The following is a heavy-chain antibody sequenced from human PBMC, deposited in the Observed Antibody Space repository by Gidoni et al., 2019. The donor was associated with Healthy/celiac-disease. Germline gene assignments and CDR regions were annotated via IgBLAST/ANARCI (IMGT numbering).Heavy chain of an antibody. CDR3: ARKDTAMVTDY. D-gene: IGHD5-18*01. CDR1: VGSISSSSYY. Sequence: QLQLQESGPGLVKPSETLSLTCTVSVGSISSSSYYWGWIRQPPGKGLEWIGSIYYSGSTYYNPSLKSRVTISVDTSKNQFSLKLSSVTAADTAVYYCARKDTAMVTDYWGQGTLVTVSS. J-gene: IGHJ4*02. V-gene: IGHV4-39*07. CDR2: IYYSGST.